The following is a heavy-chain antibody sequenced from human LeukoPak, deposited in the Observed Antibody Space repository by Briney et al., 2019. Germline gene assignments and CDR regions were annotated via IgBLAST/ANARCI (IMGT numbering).Heavy chain of an antibody. Sequence: GGSMRLSCAAVAFTLSNVWVSWVRQAPGEGMGWVGRIKSKTDGGTTDYAAPVKGRFTISRDDSKNTLYLQMNSLKTEDTAVYYCTPAGGQATLYYMDVWGKGTTVTVSS. CDR2: IKSKTDGGTT. CDR1: AFTLSNVW. CDR3: TPAGGQATLYYMDV. J-gene: IGHJ6*03. V-gene: IGHV3-15*01. D-gene: IGHD3-16*01.